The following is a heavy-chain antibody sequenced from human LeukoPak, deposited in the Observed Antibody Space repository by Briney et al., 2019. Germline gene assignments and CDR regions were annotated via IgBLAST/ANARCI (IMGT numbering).Heavy chain of an antibody. CDR1: GFTFGSYA. V-gene: IGHV3-30-3*01. CDR2: ISYDGSNK. J-gene: IGHJ4*02. CDR3: ARDQFRYCSGGSCYPPTGY. D-gene: IGHD2-15*01. Sequence: PGGSLRLSCAASGFTFGSYAMHWVRQAPGKGLEWVAVISYDGSNKYYADSVKGRFTISRDNSKNTLYLQMNSLRAEDTAVYYCARDQFRYCSGGSCYPPTGYWGQGTLVTVSS.